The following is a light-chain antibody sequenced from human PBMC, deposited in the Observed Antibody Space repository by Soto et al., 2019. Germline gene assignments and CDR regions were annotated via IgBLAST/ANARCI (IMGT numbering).Light chain of an antibody. Sequence: QSALTQPASVSGSPGQSITISCTGTSSDVGGYNYVSWYQQLPGKAPKLMIYDVSNRPSGVSNRFSGSKSGNTASLTISGLQAEDEADYYCSSYTSSSTRVFGTGTKSPS. CDR1: SSDVGGYNY. CDR3: SSYTSSSTRV. CDR2: DVS. V-gene: IGLV2-14*01. J-gene: IGLJ1*01.